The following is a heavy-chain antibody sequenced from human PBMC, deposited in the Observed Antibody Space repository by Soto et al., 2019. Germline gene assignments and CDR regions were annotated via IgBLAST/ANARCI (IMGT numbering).Heavy chain of an antibody. CDR3: ARKYCSGGSCYGWSSWFDP. CDR1: GDSSNKCY. V-gene: IGHV4-59*08. D-gene: IGHD2-15*01. J-gene: IGHJ5*02. CDR2: IYYSGST. Sequence: LVMISQTRPVAGDSSNKCYWNWYSQPPGKGLEWIGYIYYSGSTSYNPSLKSRVTISVDTSKNQFSLKLSSVTAADTAVYYCARKYCSGGSCYGWSSWFDPWGQGTLVTVSS.